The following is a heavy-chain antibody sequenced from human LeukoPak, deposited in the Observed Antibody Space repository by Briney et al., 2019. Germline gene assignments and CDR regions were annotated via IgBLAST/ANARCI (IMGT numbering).Heavy chain of an antibody. D-gene: IGHD4-17*01. CDR2: INPNSGGT. J-gene: IGHJ4*02. CDR1: GYTFTGYY. Sequence: ASVKVSCKASGYTFTGYYMHWVLQAPGQGLEWMGRINPNSGGTNYAQKIPGRVTMTRDTSISTAYMELSRLRSDDTAVYYCAREVRYGDCDYWGQGTLVTVPS. CDR3: AREVRYGDCDY. V-gene: IGHV1-2*06.